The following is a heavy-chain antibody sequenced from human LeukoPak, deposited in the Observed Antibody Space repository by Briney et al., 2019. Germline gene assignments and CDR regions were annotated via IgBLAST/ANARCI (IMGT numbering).Heavy chain of an antibody. CDR2: IRSKANSYAT. CDR3: ARDDFFDI. D-gene: IGHD3/OR15-3a*01. Sequence: GGSLKLSCAASGCTFSGSAMHWVRQASGKGLEWVGRIRSKANSYATAYAASVKGRFTISRDDSKNTAYLQMSSLRAEDTAVYYCARDDFFDIWGQGTMVTVSS. V-gene: IGHV3-73*01. J-gene: IGHJ3*02. CDR1: GCTFSGSA.